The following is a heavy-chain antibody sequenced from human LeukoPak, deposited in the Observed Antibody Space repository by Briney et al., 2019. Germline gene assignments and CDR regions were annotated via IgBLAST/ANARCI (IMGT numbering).Heavy chain of an antibody. J-gene: IGHJ4*02. CDR3: ARVDIVATIHFDY. Sequence: PSETLSLTCTVSGGSISSYYWSWIRQPPGKLLEWIGIIYHSGSNHYNPSLKSRVSISVDTSKNQFSLILTSVTAADTAVYYCARVDIVATIHFDYWGQGTLVTVSS. CDR2: IYHSGSN. D-gene: IGHD5-12*01. V-gene: IGHV4-59*08. CDR1: GGSISSYY.